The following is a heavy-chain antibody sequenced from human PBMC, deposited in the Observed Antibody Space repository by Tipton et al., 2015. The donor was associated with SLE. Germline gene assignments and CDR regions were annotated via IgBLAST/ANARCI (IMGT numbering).Heavy chain of an antibody. D-gene: IGHD6-6*01. J-gene: IGHJ4*02. CDR2: IYYSGST. CDR1: GGSFSSFY. Sequence: LRLSCTVSGGSFSSFYWSWFRQPPGKGLEWIGYIYYSGSTYYNPSLKSRVTISVDTSKNQFSLKLSSVTAADTAVYYCASGGQFVPSYWGQGTLVTVSS. CDR3: ASGGQFVPSY. V-gene: IGHV4-59*04.